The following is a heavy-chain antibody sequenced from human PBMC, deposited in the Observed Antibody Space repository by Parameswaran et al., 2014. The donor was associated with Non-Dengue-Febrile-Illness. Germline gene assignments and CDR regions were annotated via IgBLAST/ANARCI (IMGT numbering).Heavy chain of an antibody. CDR1: GFTFNSAW. CDR2: IKSQTNGGIT. Sequence: SCAASGFTFNSAWMSWVRQAPGKGLEWVGRIKSQTNGGITDYAAPVKGRFTISRDDSEDTLYLQMNSLKTEDTAVYYCTTYGYTYGLTYYYYMDVWGKGTTVTVSS. CDR3: TTYGYTYGLTYYYYMDV. D-gene: IGHD5-18*01. J-gene: IGHJ6*03. V-gene: IGHV3-15*01.